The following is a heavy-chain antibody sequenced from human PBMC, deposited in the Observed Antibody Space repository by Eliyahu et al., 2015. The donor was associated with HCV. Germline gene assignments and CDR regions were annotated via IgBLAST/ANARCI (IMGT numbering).Heavy chain of an antibody. CDR2: ISYDGSNK. J-gene: IGHJ6*02. CDR3: AKEFITVVRGGDYYGMDV. CDR1: GFTFSSYG. Sequence: GFTFSSYGMHWVRQAPGKGLEWVAVISYDGSNKYYADSVKGRFTISRDNSKNTLYLQMNSLRAEDTAVYYCAKEFITVVRGGDYYGMDVWGQGTTVTVSS. D-gene: IGHD3-10*01. V-gene: IGHV3-30*18.